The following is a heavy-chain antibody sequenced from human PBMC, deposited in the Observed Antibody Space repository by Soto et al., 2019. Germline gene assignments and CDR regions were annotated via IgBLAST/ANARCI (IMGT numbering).Heavy chain of an antibody. J-gene: IGHJ6*02. V-gene: IGHV4-4*07. CDR3: ARMYNSGFYRPEGDYFFYGMDV. CDR2: FYYSGNT. D-gene: IGHD6-19*01. CDR1: GDPISDYY. Sequence: SETLSLTCTVSGDPISDYYWSWIRQPAGKGLEWIGRFYYSGNTKSNPSLKSRVTMSADTSKNQFSLSLRSVTAADSAIYYCARMYNSGFYRPEGDYFFYGMDVWGQGTTVTVSS.